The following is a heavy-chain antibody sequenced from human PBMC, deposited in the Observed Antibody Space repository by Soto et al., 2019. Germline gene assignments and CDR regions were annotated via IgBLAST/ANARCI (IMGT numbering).Heavy chain of an antibody. CDR1: GFTFSSYD. CDR3: AKDKLGTTCFDP. CDR2: ISGSGGST. Sequence: GGSLRLSCAASGFTFSSYDMSWVRQAPGKGLEWVSAISGSGGSTYYAVSVKGRFTISRDNSKNTLYLHMNSMRAKDTAVYYCAKDKLGTTCFDPWGQGTLVTVSS. D-gene: IGHD1-7*01. J-gene: IGHJ5*02. V-gene: IGHV3-23*01.